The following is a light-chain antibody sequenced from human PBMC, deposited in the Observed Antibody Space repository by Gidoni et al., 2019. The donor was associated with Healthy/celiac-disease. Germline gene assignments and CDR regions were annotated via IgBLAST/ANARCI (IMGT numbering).Light chain of an antibody. V-gene: IGKV1-33*01. Sequence: DIQMTQSPSSLSASVGDRVTITCQASQDISNYLNWYQQKPGKAPKLLIYEASNLETGVPSRFSGSGSGTDFTFTISSLQPEDIATYYCQQYDNLPPPTFGQGTKVEIK. J-gene: IGKJ1*01. CDR2: EAS. CDR1: QDISNY. CDR3: QQYDNLPPPT.